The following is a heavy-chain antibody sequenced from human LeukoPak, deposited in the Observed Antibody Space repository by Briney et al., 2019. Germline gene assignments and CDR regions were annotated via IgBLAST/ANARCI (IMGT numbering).Heavy chain of an antibody. CDR1: GYTFSTYA. D-gene: IGHD1-26*01. CDR3: ARQGGGPYSGSPLDY. Sequence: ASVKVSCKASGYTFSTYAIHWVRQAPGQRLEWMGWINAGNGNTKYLEKFQGRITITRDTSASTGYMELSGLRSEDTAVYYCARQGGGPYSGSPLDYWGQGTLVTVSS. J-gene: IGHJ4*02. CDR2: INAGNGNT. V-gene: IGHV1-3*01.